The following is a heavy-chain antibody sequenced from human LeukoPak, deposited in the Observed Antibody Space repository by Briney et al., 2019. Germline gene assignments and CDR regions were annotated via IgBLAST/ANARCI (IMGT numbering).Heavy chain of an antibody. D-gene: IGHD3-10*01. V-gene: IGHV1-2*02. CDR3: ARDRRGIWFGEKFHLDP. CDR1: GYTFTGYY. Sequence: ASVKVSCKASGYTFTGYYMHWVRQAPGQGLEWMGWINPNSGGTNYAQKFQGRVTMTRDTSISTAYMELSRLRSDDTAVYYCARDRRGIWFGEKFHLDPWGQGTLVTVSS. J-gene: IGHJ5*02. CDR2: INPNSGGT.